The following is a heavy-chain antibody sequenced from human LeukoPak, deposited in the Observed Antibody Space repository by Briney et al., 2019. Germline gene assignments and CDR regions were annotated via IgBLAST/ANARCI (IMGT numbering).Heavy chain of an antibody. D-gene: IGHD3-3*02. CDR1: GGSVSSGSYY. J-gene: IGHJ3*02. V-gene: IGHV4-61*01. Sequence: PSETLSLTCTVSGGSVSSGSYYWSWIRQPPGKGLEWIGYIYYSGGTNYNPSLKSRVTISVDTSKNQFSLKLSSVTAADTAVYYCASRGVLGDDAFDIWGQGTMVTVSS. CDR3: ASRGVLGDDAFDI. CDR2: IYYSGGT.